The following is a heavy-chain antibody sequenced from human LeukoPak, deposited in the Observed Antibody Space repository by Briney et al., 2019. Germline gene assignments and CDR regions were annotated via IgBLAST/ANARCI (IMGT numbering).Heavy chain of an antibody. Sequence: SETLSLTCTVSGGSISSYYWSWIRQPPGKGLEWIGYIYYSGSANYNPSLKSRVTISVDTSKNQFSLKLSSVTAADTAVYYCASSPRYCSGGSCPYYFDYWGQGTLVTVSS. CDR1: GGSISSYY. D-gene: IGHD2-15*01. CDR2: IYYSGSA. CDR3: ASSPRYCSGGSCPYYFDY. V-gene: IGHV4-59*08. J-gene: IGHJ4*02.